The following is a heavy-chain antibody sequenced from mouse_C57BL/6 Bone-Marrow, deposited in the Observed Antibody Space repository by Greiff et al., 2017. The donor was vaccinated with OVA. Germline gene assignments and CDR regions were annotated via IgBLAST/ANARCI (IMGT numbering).Heavy chain of an antibody. CDR1: GFSLTSYG. CDR3: ARGGSNWAWFAN. J-gene: IGHJ3*01. Sequence: VQLQQSGPGLVQPSQSLSITCTVSGFSLTSYGVHWVRQSPGKGLEWLGVIWSGGSTDYNAAFISRLSISKDNSKRQVYFKMSGLQADVTAMYYSARGGSNWAWFANGGQGTLVTVSA. CDR2: IWSGGST. V-gene: IGHV2-2*01. D-gene: IGHD4-1*01.